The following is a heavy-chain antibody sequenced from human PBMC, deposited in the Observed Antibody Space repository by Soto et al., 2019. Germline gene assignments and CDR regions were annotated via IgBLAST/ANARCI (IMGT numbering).Heavy chain of an antibody. D-gene: IGHD1-26*01. CDR1: GYTFTSYG. CDR3: ARVTGVGWGMDV. V-gene: IGHV1-18*01. J-gene: IGHJ6*02. Sequence: QVQLVQSGAEVKKPGASVKFSCKASGYTFTSYGISWVRQAPGQGLEWMGWISAYNVNTNSPQKLQDRVTMTTHTSTSTAYMELRSLRSDDTAVYCCARVTGVGWGMDVWGQGTTVTVSS. CDR2: ISAYNVNT.